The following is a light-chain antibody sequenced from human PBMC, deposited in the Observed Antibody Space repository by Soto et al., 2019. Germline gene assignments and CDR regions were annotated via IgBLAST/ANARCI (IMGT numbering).Light chain of an antibody. CDR1: TGAVTSGHY. CDR3: LLSYSGARVV. V-gene: IGLV7-46*01. CDR2: DTS. J-gene: IGLJ2*01. Sequence: QTVVTQEPSLTVSPGGTVTLTCGSSTGAVTSGHYPYWFQQKPGQAPRTLIYDTSNKHSWTPALFSGSLLGGKAALTLSGAQPEDEAEYYCLLSYSGARVVFGGGTKLTVL.